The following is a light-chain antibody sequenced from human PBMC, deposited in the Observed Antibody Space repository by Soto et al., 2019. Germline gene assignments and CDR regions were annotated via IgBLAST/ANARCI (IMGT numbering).Light chain of an antibody. CDR2: EVN. CDR3: CSYAGSPTFAV. J-gene: IGLJ2*01. CDR1: SSDVGSYNL. V-gene: IGLV2-23*02. Sequence: QSALAQPASVSGSPGQSITISCTGTSSDVGSYNLVSWYRQHPGKAPKLMIYEVNKRPSGVSNRFSGSKSGNTASLTISGLQAEDEADYFCCSYAGSPTFAVFGGGTKVTVL.